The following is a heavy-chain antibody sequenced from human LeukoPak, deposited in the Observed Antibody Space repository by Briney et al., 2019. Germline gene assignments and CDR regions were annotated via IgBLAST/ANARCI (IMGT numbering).Heavy chain of an antibody. D-gene: IGHD3-10*01. V-gene: IGHV3-30*02. CDR1: GFTFSSYG. CDR2: IWYDGSNK. Sequence: PGGSLRLSCAASGFTFSSYGMHWVRQAPGKGLEWVAVIWYDGSNKYYADSVKGRFTISRDNSKNTLYLQMNSLRAEDTAVYYCAKEYDYGSGSNLGDYWGQGTLVTVSS. J-gene: IGHJ4*02. CDR3: AKEYDYGSGSNLGDY.